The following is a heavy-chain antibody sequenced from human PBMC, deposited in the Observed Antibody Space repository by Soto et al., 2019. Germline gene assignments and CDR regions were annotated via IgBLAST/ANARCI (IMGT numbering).Heavy chain of an antibody. Sequence: QVQLVESGGGLVKPGGSLRLSCAASGFTFSDYYMSWIRQAPGKGLEWVSTVSSSGTSTYYADSVKGFFTISRDNSKNTLYLQMNSLRAEDTAIYYCAREGIAARLGGGYYYYGMDVWGQGTTVTVSS. D-gene: IGHD6-6*01. V-gene: IGHV3-11*01. CDR3: AREGIAARLGGGYYYYGMDV. J-gene: IGHJ6*02. CDR1: GFTFSDYY. CDR2: VSSSGTST.